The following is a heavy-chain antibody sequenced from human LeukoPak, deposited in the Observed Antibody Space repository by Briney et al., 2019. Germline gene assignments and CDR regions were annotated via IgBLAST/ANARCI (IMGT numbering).Heavy chain of an antibody. Sequence: SETLSLTCAVYGGSFSGYYWSWIRQPPGKGLEWIGEINHSGSTNYNPSLKSRVTISVDTSKNQFSLKLSSVTAADTAVYYCAGGRDSSNWRYYNYYIDGWGKGTTVTVS. CDR1: GGSFSGYY. CDR3: AGGRDSSNWRYYNYYIDG. J-gene: IGHJ6*03. V-gene: IGHV4-34*01. CDR2: INHSGST. D-gene: IGHD6-13*01.